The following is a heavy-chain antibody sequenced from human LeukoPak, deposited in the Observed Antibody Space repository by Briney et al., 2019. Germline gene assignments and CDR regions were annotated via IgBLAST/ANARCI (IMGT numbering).Heavy chain of an antibody. CDR1: GGSISSSSYY. D-gene: IGHD1-26*01. CDR2: IYYSGST. CDR3: ARDGRFPPEVLPRYFDY. J-gene: IGHJ4*02. Sequence: KPSETLSLTCTVSGGSISSSSYYWGWIRQSPRKGLEWIGNIYYSGSTYYNPSLKSRVTISIDTSKNQFSLKLSSVTAADTAVYYCARDGRFPPEVLPRYFDYWGQGTLVTVSS. V-gene: IGHV4-39*07.